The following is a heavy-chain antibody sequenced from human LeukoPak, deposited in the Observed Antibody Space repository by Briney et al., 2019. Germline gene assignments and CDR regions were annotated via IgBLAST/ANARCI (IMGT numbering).Heavy chain of an antibody. D-gene: IGHD3-22*01. V-gene: IGHV1-2*02. CDR1: GYTFTGYY. J-gene: IGHJ5*02. CDR2: INPNSGGA. CDR3: ARVPIRRHYESTGYYYEDP. Sequence: GASVKVSCKASGYTFTGYYMHWVRQAPGQGLEWMGWINPNSGGANYAQKFQGRVTMTRDTSISTAHMELSRLRSDDTAVYYCARVPIRRHYESTGYYYEDPWGQGTLVTVSS.